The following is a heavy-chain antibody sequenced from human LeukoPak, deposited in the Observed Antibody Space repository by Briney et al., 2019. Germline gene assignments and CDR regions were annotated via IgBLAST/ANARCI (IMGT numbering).Heavy chain of an antibody. V-gene: IGHV3-66*01. CDR1: GFTFSSYW. D-gene: IGHD2-21*02. CDR2: IYSGGGT. Sequence: GGSLRLSCAASGFTFSSYWMSWVRQAPGKGLEWVSVIYSGGGTYYADSVKGRFTISRDNSKNTVYLQMNSLKAEDTAVYYCATETDDYWGQGTLVTVSS. CDR3: ATETDDY. J-gene: IGHJ4*02.